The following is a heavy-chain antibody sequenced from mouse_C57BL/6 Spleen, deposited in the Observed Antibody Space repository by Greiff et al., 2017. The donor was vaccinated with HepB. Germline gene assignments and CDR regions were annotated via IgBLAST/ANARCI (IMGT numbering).Heavy chain of an antibody. CDR1: GYTFTSYW. Sequence: QVQLQQSGAELVKPGASVKLSCKASGYTFTSYWMQWVKQRPGQGLEWIGEIDPSDSYTNYNQKFKGKATLTVDTSSSTAYMQLSSLTSEDSAVYYCARRGFDYWGQGTTLTVSS. J-gene: IGHJ2*01. CDR3: ARRGFDY. CDR2: IDPSDSYT. V-gene: IGHV1-50*01.